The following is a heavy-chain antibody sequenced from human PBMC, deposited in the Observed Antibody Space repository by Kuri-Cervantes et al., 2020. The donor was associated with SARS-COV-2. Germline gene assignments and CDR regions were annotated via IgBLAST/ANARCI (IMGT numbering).Heavy chain of an antibody. J-gene: IGHJ4*02. CDR2: IYHSGST. Sequence: SQTLSLTCAVSGGSISSGGYSWSWIRQPPGKGLEWIGYIYHSGSTYYNPSLKSRVTISVDRSKNQFSLKLSSVTAADTAVYYCAREEIAVAVGEDFDYWGQGTLVTVSS. CDR1: GGSISSGGYS. V-gene: IGHV4-30-2*01. CDR3: AREEIAVAVGEDFDY. D-gene: IGHD6-19*01.